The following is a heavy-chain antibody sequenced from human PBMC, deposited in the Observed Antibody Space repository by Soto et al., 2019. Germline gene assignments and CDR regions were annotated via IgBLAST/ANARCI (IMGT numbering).Heavy chain of an antibody. Sequence: QVQLVESGGGVVQPGRSLRLSCAASGFTFSSYGMHWVRQAPGKGLEWVAVIWYDGSNKYYADSVKGRFTISRDNSKNTLYLQMNSLRAEDTAVYYCAREGYSSSSEPPNFDYWGQGTLVTVSS. J-gene: IGHJ4*02. CDR3: AREGYSSSSEPPNFDY. V-gene: IGHV3-33*01. CDR1: GFTFSSYG. CDR2: IWYDGSNK. D-gene: IGHD6-6*01.